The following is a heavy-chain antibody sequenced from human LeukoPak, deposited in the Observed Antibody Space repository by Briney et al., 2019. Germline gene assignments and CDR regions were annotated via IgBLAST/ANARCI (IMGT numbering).Heavy chain of an antibody. D-gene: IGHD2-21*02. Sequence: ASVKVSCKASGYTFTSYGISWVRQAPGQGLEWMGWISAYNSNTNYAQKLQGRVTMTTGTSTSTAYMELRSLRSDDTAVYYCAREGCGGDCYSPYYFDYWGQGTLVTVSS. CDR2: ISAYNSNT. V-gene: IGHV1-18*01. J-gene: IGHJ4*02. CDR1: GYTFTSYG. CDR3: AREGCGGDCYSPYYFDY.